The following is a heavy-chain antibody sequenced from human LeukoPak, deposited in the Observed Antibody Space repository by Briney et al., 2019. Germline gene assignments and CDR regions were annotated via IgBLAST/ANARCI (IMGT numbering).Heavy chain of an antibody. D-gene: IGHD2-15*01. Sequence: ASVKVSCKASGYTFTGYYMHWVQQAPGQGLEWMGWINPNSGGTNYAQKFQGRVTMTRDTSISTAYMELSRLRSDDTAVYYCARCSGSSGPYYYYGMDVWGQGTTVTVSS. V-gene: IGHV1-2*02. CDR2: INPNSGGT. CDR1: GYTFTGYY. CDR3: ARCSGSSGPYYYYGMDV. J-gene: IGHJ6*02.